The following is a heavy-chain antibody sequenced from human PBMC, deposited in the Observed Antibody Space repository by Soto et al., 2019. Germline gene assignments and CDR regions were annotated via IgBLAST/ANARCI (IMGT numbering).Heavy chain of an antibody. Sequence: PGVSLRLSCRASDFRFSLSWLAWLRQALGTWLEWVGNTNEDGSEKFYGGCVEGRFTISRDNAENSVYLQMNSLRVEDTAVYYCTRDPFGHNDRIGTYYRGFDIWGKGTLVTVSS. CDR1: DFRFSLSW. V-gene: IGHV3-7*03. J-gene: IGHJ3*02. CDR2: TNEDGSEK. D-gene: IGHD3-22*01. CDR3: TRDPFGHNDRIGTYYRGFDI.